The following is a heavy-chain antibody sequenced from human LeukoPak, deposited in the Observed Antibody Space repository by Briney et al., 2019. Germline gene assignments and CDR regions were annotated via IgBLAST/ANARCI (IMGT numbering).Heavy chain of an antibody. CDR3: VVMPGY. Sequence: SETLSLTCTVSGGSISSSDSYRGWIRQPPGKGLEWIGSLYYSGSTYYNPSLKSRVTISVDTSKNQFSLELSSVTAADTAVYYCVVMPGYWGQGTLVTVSS. J-gene: IGHJ4*02. CDR2: LYYSGST. D-gene: IGHD3-16*01. V-gene: IGHV4-39*01. CDR1: GGSISSSDSY.